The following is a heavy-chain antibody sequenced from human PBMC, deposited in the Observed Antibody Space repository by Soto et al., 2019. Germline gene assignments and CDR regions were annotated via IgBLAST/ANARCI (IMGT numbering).Heavy chain of an antibody. CDR2: IYHSGST. Sequence: SETLSLTCAVSGGSISSGGYSWSWIRQPPGKGLEWIGYIYHSGSTYYNPSLKSRVTISVDRSKNQFSLKLSSVTAADTAVYYCAKGPYSGYDSYWGWFDPWGQGTLVTVSS. V-gene: IGHV4-30-2*01. J-gene: IGHJ5*02. D-gene: IGHD5-12*01. CDR3: AKGPYSGYDSYWGWFDP. CDR1: GGSISSGGYS.